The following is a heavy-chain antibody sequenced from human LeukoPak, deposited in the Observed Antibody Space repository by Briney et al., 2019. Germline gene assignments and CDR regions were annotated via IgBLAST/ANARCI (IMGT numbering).Heavy chain of an antibody. D-gene: IGHD3-3*01. Sequence: SETLSLTCAVYGGSFSGYYWSWIRQPPGKGLEWIGEINHSGSTNYNPSLKSRVTISVDTSKNQFSLKLSSVTAADTAVYYCARGDFWSGSYDYWGQGTLVTVSS. V-gene: IGHV4-34*01. J-gene: IGHJ4*02. CDR2: INHSGST. CDR1: GGSFSGYY. CDR3: ARGDFWSGSYDY.